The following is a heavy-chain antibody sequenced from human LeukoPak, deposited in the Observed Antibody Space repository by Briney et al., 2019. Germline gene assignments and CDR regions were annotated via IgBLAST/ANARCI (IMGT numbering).Heavy chain of an antibody. V-gene: IGHV4-59*01. D-gene: IGHD1-1*01. Sequence: SETLSLTCSVPGDSNSSYYFNWIRQPPGKGLEWIGFIDNSGNTNYNPSLKSRVTMSIDTSKNQFSLKLSSVTAADTALYYCVRYGVDNNWVQAFDVWGQGTMVTVSP. CDR1: GDSNSSYY. CDR2: IDNSGNT. J-gene: IGHJ3*01. CDR3: VRYGVDNNWVQAFDV.